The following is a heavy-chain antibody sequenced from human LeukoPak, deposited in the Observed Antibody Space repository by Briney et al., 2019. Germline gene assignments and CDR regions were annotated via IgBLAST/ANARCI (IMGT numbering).Heavy chain of an antibody. D-gene: IGHD6-19*01. J-gene: IGHJ4*02. V-gene: IGHV3-66*01. Sequence: PGGSLRLSCAASGFTVSSNYMSWVRQAPGKGLEWVSVIYSGGSTYYADSVKGRFTISRDNSNNTLYLQMNSLRAEDTAVYYCGRVLAGKVDYWGQGTLVTVSS. CDR3: GRVLAGKVDY. CDR1: GFTVSSNY. CDR2: IYSGGST.